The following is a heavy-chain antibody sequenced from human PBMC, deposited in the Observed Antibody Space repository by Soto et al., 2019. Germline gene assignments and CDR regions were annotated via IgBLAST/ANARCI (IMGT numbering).Heavy chain of an antibody. V-gene: IGHV4-59*01. CDR3: ARENAVSGDWFDP. CDR2: IYYSDSI. CDR1: GGSIGSYY. D-gene: IGHD2-8*01. Sequence: PSETLSLTCTVTGGSIGSYYWSWIRQPPGKGLEWIGYIYYSDSINYKPSLKSRITISVDTSKNQFSLKLCSVTAADTAVYYCARENAVSGDWFDPWGQGTLVTVSS. J-gene: IGHJ5*02.